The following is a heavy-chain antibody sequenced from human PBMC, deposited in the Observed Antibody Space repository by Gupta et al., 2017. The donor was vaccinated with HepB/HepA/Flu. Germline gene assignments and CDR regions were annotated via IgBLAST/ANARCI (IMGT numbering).Heavy chain of an antibody. V-gene: IGHV3-48*03. D-gene: IGHD3-9*01. CDR1: GFTFRNYE. CDR3: VRGFRAVDWADYFHY. Sequence: EVKLVASGGGLVQPGGSLRLSRAASGFTFRNYEMTWVRQAPGKGLEWVSYITSSDANNYYADVVKGRFTISRDNANDLLYLQMNSPTVEDDAVYYCVRGFRAVDWADYFHYWSQGTLVTVSS. CDR2: ITSSDANN. J-gene: IGHJ4*02.